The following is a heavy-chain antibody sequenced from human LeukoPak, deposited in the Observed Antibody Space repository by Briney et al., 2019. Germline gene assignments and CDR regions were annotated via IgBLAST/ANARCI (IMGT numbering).Heavy chain of an antibody. J-gene: IGHJ4*02. CDR3: SRVSYVRGVTVYYFDH. V-gene: IGHV3-21*01. CDR1: GFTFSSYS. Sequence: PGGSLRLSCAASGFTFSSYSMNWVPQAPGKELEWVTSISSSRSNIYYADSVKGRFTISRDNAKNSLYLQMDNLRAEDTAIYYGSRVSYVRGVTVYYFDHWGQGTLVTVSS. CDR2: ISSSRSNI. D-gene: IGHD3-10*02.